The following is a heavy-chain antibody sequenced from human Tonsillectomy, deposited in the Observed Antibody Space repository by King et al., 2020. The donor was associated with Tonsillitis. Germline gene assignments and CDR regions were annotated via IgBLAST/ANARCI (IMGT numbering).Heavy chain of an antibody. CDR3: AGEWGYCTSTSCYEYYGMDV. Sequence: QLVQSGAEVKKPGASVKVSCKASGYTFTSYGISWVRQAPGQGLEGMGWISGYNGNRNYAQKLQGRVTMTTDTSTSTAYMELWSLRSDDTAVYYCAGEWGYCTSTSCYEYYGMDVWGQGTTVTVSS. CDR2: ISGYNGNR. CDR1: GYTFTSYG. J-gene: IGHJ6*02. V-gene: IGHV1-18*04. D-gene: IGHD2-2*01.